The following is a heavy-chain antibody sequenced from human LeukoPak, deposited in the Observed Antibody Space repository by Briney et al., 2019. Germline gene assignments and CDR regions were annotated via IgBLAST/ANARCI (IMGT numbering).Heavy chain of an antibody. CDR3: ARDGGATPNQFQS. D-gene: IGHD1-26*01. Sequence: GASVKVSCKASGYTFTGYYMHWVRQAPGQGLEWMGWINPSSGGTNYAQKFQGRVTMTRDTSISTAYMELSRLRSDDTAVYYCARDGGATPNQFQSWGQGTLVTVSS. J-gene: IGHJ4*02. CDR2: INPSSGGT. CDR1: GYTFTGYY. V-gene: IGHV1-2*02.